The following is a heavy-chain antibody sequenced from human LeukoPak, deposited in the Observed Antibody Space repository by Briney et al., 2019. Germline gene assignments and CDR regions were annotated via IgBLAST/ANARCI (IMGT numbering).Heavy chain of an antibody. CDR1: GYTFTSYG. CDR3: ASPNQLGILKALDY. V-gene: IGHV1-18*01. D-gene: IGHD7-27*01. J-gene: IGHJ4*02. CDR2: ISAYNGNT. Sequence: SVKVSCKASGYTFTSYGISWVRQAPGQGLEWMGWISAYNGNTNYAQKLQGRVTMTTDTSTSTAYMELRSLRSDDTAVYYCASPNQLGILKALDYWGQGTLVTVPS.